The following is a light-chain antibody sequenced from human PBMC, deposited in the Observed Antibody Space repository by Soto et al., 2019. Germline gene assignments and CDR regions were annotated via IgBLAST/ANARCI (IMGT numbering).Light chain of an antibody. J-gene: IGKJ1*01. CDR2: GAS. V-gene: IGKV3-20*01. CDR1: QSISRN. Sequence: EIVVTQSPATLSVSPGERATLSCRASQSISRNLAWYQQKPGQAPRLLIYGASNRATGIPDRFSGSGSGTDFTLTISRLEPEDFAVYYCQQYGSSGTFGQGTKVDI. CDR3: QQYGSSGT.